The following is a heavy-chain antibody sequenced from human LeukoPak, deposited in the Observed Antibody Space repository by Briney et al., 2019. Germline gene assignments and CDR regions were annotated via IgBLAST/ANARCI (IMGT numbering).Heavy chain of an antibody. Sequence: PGGSLRLSCAASGFTFSSYSMNWVRQAPGKGLEWVSYISGSSSTIYYADSVKGRFTISRDNAKNSLYLQMNSLRAEDTAVYYCARLGDGYNFWGQGTLVTVSS. CDR2: ISGSSSTI. CDR1: GFTFSSYS. CDR3: ARLGDGYNF. V-gene: IGHV3-48*01. D-gene: IGHD5-24*01. J-gene: IGHJ4*02.